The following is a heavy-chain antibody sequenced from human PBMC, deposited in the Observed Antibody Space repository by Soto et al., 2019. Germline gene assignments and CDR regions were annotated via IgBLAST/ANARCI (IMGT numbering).Heavy chain of an antibody. CDR2: IKSKTDGGTT. Sequence: PGGSLRLSCAASGFTFSNAWMSWVRQAPGKGLEWVGRIKSKTDGGTTDYAAPVKGRFTISRDDSKNTLYLQMNSLKTEDTAVYYCTTDPERRPPRNYGMDVWGQGTTVTVSS. J-gene: IGHJ6*02. CDR3: TTDPERRPPRNYGMDV. CDR1: GFTFSNAW. D-gene: IGHD1-1*01. V-gene: IGHV3-15*01.